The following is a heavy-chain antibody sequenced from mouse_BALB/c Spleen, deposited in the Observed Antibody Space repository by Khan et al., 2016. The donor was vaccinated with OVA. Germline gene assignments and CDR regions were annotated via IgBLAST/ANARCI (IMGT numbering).Heavy chain of an antibody. V-gene: IGHV1-77*01. J-gene: IGHJ3*01. CDR2: ISPGSGNT. D-gene: IGHD2-14*01. Sequence: QVQLQQSGTELARPGASVKLSCKASGYIFIDYNINWVKQRTGQGLEWIGEISPGSGNTYYNEKFKGKATLTTDKSSTTAYLQLSSLTSDDSAVYNCVRDGAYHRNDGWFAYWGQGTLVTVSA. CDR3: VRDGAYHRNDGWFAY. CDR1: GYIFIDYN.